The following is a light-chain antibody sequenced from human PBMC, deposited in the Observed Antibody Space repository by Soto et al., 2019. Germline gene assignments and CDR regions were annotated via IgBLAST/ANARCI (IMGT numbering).Light chain of an antibody. CDR2: DVR. V-gene: IGLV2-14*01. Sequence: QSALTQPASVSGSPGQSITISCTGTSSDVGGYNYISWYQQHPGKAPKFIIYDVRNRPSGVSNRFSGSRSGNTASLTISGLQAEDEADYYCSSYTSSSTVIFGGWTKVTVL. CDR3: SSYTSSSTVI. J-gene: IGLJ2*01. CDR1: SSDVGGYNY.